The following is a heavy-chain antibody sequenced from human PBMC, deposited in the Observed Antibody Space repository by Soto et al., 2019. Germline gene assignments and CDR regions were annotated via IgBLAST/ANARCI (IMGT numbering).Heavy chain of an antibody. V-gene: IGHV3-74*01. CDR2: INSDGSST. J-gene: IGHJ4*02. CDR3: ARVNYGDYGGVYDY. CDR1: GFTVSSYL. Sequence: VASGVGLVQPGWSLRLSCAASGFTVSSYLMHWVRQAPGKGLVWVSRINSDGSSTSFADSVKGRFTISRDNAKNTLYLQMNSLRAEDTAVYYCARVNYGDYGGVYDYWGQGTLVTVSS. D-gene: IGHD4-17*01.